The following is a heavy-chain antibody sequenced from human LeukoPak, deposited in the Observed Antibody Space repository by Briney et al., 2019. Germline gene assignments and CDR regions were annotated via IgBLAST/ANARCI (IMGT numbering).Heavy chain of an antibody. V-gene: IGHV1-2*02. Sequence: ASVKVSCKASGYTFTGYYMHWVRQAPGQGLEWMGWINPNSGGTNYAQKFQGRVTMTRDTSISTAYMELSRLRSDDTAVYYCARDRFTMVRGVIVLTNWGQGTLVTVSP. CDR2: INPNSGGT. CDR1: GYTFTGYY. CDR3: ARDRFTMVRGVIVLTN. J-gene: IGHJ4*02. D-gene: IGHD3-10*01.